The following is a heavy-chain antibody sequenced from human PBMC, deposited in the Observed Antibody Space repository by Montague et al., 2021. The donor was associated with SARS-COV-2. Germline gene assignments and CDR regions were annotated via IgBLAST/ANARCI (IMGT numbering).Heavy chain of an antibody. V-gene: IGHV4-39*01. CDR3: ARHVDPWGGPCRDWYFDL. CDR1: GGSITTDIFY. J-gene: IGHJ2*01. Sequence: SETLSLTYTVSGGSITTDIFYWGWVRQPPGKGLEWIGSISYSWSTYYNPSLKSRVTMSVDTSKNQFSLGLISLTATDTAMYYCARHVDPWGGPCRDWYFDLWGRGTLVTVSS. CDR2: ISYSWST. D-gene: IGHD3-3*01.